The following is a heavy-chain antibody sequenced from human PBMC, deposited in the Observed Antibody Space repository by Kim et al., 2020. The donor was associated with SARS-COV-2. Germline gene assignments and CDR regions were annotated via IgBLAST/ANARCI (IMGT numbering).Heavy chain of an antibody. Sequence: GGSLRLSCAASGFTFSNYAMNWVRQTPGKGLEWVSRISGSGSRSYYADSVKGRFTISRDNSKNMLYLHMSSLRAEDTALYYCVRARCTGGGCPFDSWGQGSLVTVSS. D-gene: IGHD2-8*02. CDR2: ISGSGSRS. V-gene: IGHV3-23*01. CDR3: VRARCTGGGCPFDS. CDR1: GFTFSNYA. J-gene: IGHJ4*02.